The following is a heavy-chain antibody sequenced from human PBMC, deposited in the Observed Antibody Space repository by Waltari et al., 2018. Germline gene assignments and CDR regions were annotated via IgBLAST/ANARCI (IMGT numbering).Heavy chain of an antibody. CDR2: IHYSGSA. D-gene: IGHD3-10*01. Sequence: QLQLQESGPELVRPSETLSLICGLSDYSLSSAYYWGWIRHSPGKGLEWIGSIHYSGSAYYSPPLKSRVTISVDTSKNQFSLKLRSVTAADTAVYYCARDGPTSYYGSGSHYKDYYYYYGMDVWGQGTTVSVSS. J-gene: IGHJ6*02. CDR1: DYSLSSAYY. CDR3: ARDGPTSYYGSGSHYKDYYYYYGMDV. V-gene: IGHV4-38-2*02.